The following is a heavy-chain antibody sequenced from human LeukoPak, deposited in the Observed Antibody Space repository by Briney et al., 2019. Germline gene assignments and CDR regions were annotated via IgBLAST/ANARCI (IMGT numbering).Heavy chain of an antibody. CDR2: IYYSGST. J-gene: IGHJ6*03. CDR3: ASQSNYYYYYMDV. Sequence: PSETLSLTCTVSGGSINSSSYYWGWIRQPPGKGLEWIGSIYYSGSTYYNPSLKSRVTISVDTSKNQFSLKLSSVTAADTAVYYCASQSNYYYYYMDVWGKGTTVTVSS. CDR1: GGSINSSSYY. V-gene: IGHV4-39*07.